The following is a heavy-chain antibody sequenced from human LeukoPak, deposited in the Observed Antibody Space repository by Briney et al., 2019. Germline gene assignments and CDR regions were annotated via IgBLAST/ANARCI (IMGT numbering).Heavy chain of an antibody. D-gene: IGHD6-6*01. CDR2: IYYSGST. V-gene: IGHV4-59*01. CDR3: ARDRYSSSSGIWAPYYYYGMDV. J-gene: IGHJ6*02. CDR1: GGSISSYY. Sequence: SETLSLTCTVSGGSISSYYWCWIRQPPGKGLEWIGYIYYSGSTNYNPSLKSRVTISVDTSRNQFSLKLSSVTAADTAVYYCARDRYSSSSGIWAPYYYYGMDVWGQGTTVTVSS.